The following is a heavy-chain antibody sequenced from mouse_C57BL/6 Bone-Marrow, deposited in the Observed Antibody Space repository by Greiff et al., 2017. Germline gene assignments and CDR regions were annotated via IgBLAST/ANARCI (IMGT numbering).Heavy chain of an antibody. CDR2: INPSNGGT. V-gene: IGHV1-53*01. CDR1: GYTFTSYW. J-gene: IGHJ2*01. Sequence: QVQLQQPGTELVKPGASVKLSCKASGYTFTSYWMHWVKQRPGPGLEWIGNINPSNGGTNYNEKFKSKATLTVDNASSTAYMRLSSLPSEDSAVYYGSRETYGSSWYYFDYWGQGTTLTVAA. CDR3: SRETYGSSWYYFDY. D-gene: IGHD1-1*01.